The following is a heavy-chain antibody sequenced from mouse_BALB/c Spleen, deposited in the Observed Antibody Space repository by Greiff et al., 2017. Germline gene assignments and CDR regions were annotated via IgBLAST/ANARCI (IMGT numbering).Heavy chain of an antibody. CDR2: IDPANGNT. V-gene: IGHV14-3*02. Sequence: EVKLMESGAELVKPGASVKLSCTASGFNIKDTYMHWVKQRPEQGLEWIGRIDPANGNTKYDPKFQGKATITADTSSNTAYLQLSSLTSEDTAVYYSDERDFDYRGQGTTLTVSS. CDR3: DERDFDY. J-gene: IGHJ2*01. CDR1: GFNIKDTY.